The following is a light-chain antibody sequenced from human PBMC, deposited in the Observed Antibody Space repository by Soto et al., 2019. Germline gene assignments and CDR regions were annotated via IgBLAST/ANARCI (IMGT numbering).Light chain of an antibody. V-gene: IGLV2-18*02. J-gene: IGLJ1*01. CDR2: EVS. CDR3: SSYTSSSTYV. Sequence: SVLPQPPSVSGSLGQSVTISCTGTSSDVGSYNRVSWYQQPPGTAPKLMIYEVSNRPSGVPDRFSGSKSGNTASLTISGLQAEDEADYSCSSYTSSSTYVFGTGTKVTVL. CDR1: SSDVGSYNR.